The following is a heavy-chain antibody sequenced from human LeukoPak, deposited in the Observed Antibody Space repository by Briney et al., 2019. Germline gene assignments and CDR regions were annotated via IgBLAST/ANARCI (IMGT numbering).Heavy chain of an antibody. CDR3: AREGRFGKGKYYFDY. D-gene: IGHD3-16*01. CDR2: IYYSGST. Sequence: SETLSLTCTVSGGSISSSSYYWGWIRQPPGKGLEWIGSIYYSGSTYYNPSLKSRVTISVDTSKNQFSLKLSSVTAADTAVYYCAREGRFGKGKYYFDYWGQGTLVTVSS. V-gene: IGHV4-39*02. J-gene: IGHJ4*02. CDR1: GGSISSSSYY.